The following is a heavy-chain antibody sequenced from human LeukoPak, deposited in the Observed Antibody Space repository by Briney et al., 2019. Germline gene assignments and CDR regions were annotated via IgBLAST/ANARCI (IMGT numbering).Heavy chain of an antibody. CDR2: ISGSGAST. CDR1: GFTFSSYA. V-gene: IGHV3-23*01. Sequence: HPGGSLRLSCAASGFTFSSYAMSWVRQAPGKGLEWVSSISGSGASTYYADSVKGRFTISRDNSKNTLYLQMNSLRAEDTAVYYCAKDLGFIVGGGYWGQGTLVTVSS. D-gene: IGHD1-26*01. CDR3: AKDLGFIVGGGY. J-gene: IGHJ4*02.